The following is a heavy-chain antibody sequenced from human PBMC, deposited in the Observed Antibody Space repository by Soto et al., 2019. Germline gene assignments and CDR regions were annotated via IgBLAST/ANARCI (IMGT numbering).Heavy chain of an antibody. D-gene: IGHD6-19*01. Sequence: GGSLRLSCVASGFTLSGYDMHWVRQAPGEGLEWVSAIGTAGDSYYSGSVKGRFTISRGNAENSVYLQMNSLRAGDTAVYYCASAGNDSSGYYFYAMDVWGPGTTVTVSS. CDR2: IGTAGDS. CDR1: GFTLSGYD. J-gene: IGHJ6*02. V-gene: IGHV3-13*01. CDR3: ASAGNDSSGYYFYAMDV.